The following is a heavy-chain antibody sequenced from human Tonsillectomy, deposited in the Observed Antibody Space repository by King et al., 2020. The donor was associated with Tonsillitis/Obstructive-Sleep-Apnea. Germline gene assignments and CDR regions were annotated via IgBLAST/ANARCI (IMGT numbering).Heavy chain of an antibody. D-gene: IGHD3-3*01. Sequence: QVQLQQWGAGLLKPSETLSLTCAVYGGSFSGYYWSWIRQPPGKGLEWIGEINHSGSTNYNPSLKSRVTISVDTSKNQFSLKLSSVTAADTAVYYCARGASRGWSGYYYYYMDVWGKGTTVTVSS. V-gene: IGHV4-34*01. CDR2: INHSGST. CDR1: GGSFSGYY. J-gene: IGHJ6*03. CDR3: ARGASRGWSGYYYYYMDV.